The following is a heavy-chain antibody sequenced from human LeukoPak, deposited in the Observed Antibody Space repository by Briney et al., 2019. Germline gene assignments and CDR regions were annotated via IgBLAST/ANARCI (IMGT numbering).Heavy chain of an antibody. J-gene: IGHJ3*02. CDR3: AREGLTTQDAFEI. V-gene: IGHV3-21*01. CDR1: GFTFSSYG. CDR2: ISSSSSYI. D-gene: IGHD1-14*01. Sequence: GGSLRLSCAASGFTFSSYGMNWVRQAPGKGLEWVSSISSSSSYIYYADSVKGRFTISRDNAKNSLYLQMNSLRAEDTAVYYCAREGLTTQDAFEIWGQGTMVTVSS.